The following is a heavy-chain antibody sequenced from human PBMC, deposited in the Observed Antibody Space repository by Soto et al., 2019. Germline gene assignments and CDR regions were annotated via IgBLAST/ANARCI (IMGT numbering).Heavy chain of an antibody. Sequence: ASVKASCKASGFTFTGYYIHWVRQAPGQGLEWMGWISAYNGNTNYAQKLQGRVTMTTDTSTSTAYMELRSLRSDDTAVYYCARHPSRDAFDIWGQATMVTVAS. J-gene: IGHJ3*02. CDR1: GFTFTGYY. V-gene: IGHV1-18*04. CDR2: ISAYNGNT. CDR3: ARHPSRDAFDI.